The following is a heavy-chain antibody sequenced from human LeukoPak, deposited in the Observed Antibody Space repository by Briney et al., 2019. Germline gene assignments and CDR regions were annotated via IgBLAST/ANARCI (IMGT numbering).Heavy chain of an antibody. CDR1: GFTFSSYW. V-gene: IGHV3-7*01. CDR3: ARADYYDSSGYLDY. CDR2: IKQDGSEK. J-gene: IGHJ4*02. D-gene: IGHD3-22*01. Sequence: PGGSLRLSCAASGFTFSSYWMSWVRQAPGKGLEWVANIKQDGSEKYYVDSVKGRFTISRDNAKNSLYLQMNSLRAEDTAVYYCARADYYDSSGYLDYWGQGTLVTVSS.